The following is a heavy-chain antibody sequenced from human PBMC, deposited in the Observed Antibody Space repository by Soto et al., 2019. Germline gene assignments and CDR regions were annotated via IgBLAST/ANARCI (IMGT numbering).Heavy chain of an antibody. V-gene: IGHV3-30*18. CDR1: GFTFSSYG. CDR2: ISYDGSNK. D-gene: IGHD6-19*01. CDR3: AKDLESSGYDY. Sequence: QVQLVESGGGVVQPGRSLRLSCAASGFTFSSYGMHWVRQAPGKGLEWVAVISYDGSNKYYADSVKGRFTISRDNSKNTLYLQMNSLRAEDTAVYYCAKDLESSGYDYWGQGTLVTVSS. J-gene: IGHJ4*02.